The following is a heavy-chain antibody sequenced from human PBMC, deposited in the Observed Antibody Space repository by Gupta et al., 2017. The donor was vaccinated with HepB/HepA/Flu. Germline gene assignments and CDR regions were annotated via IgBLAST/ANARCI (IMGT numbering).Heavy chain of an antibody. V-gene: IGHV4-31*03. D-gene: IGHD2-2*02. Sequence: QVQLQESGPGLVKPSQTLSLTCTVSGGSISSGGYYWSWIRQHPGKGLEWIGYIYYSGSTYYNPSLKSRVTISVDTSKNQFSLKLSSVTAAETAVYYCARGVVVEVPAAIVWFDPWGQGTLVTVSS. CDR3: ARGVVVEVPAAIVWFDP. J-gene: IGHJ5*02. CDR2: IYYSGST. CDR1: GGSISSGGYY.